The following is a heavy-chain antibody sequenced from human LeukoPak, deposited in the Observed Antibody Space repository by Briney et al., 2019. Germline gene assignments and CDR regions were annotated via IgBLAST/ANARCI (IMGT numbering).Heavy chain of an antibody. Sequence: SETLSLTCTVSGGSISIYYWSWIRQPPGKGLEWIGYIYYSGITNYNPSRKSGVTISVETSKNQFSLKLSSVTAADTAVYYCARDKVYYGSGVPFNYWGQGTLVTVSS. D-gene: IGHD3-10*01. V-gene: IGHV4-59*01. CDR3: ARDKVYYGSGVPFNY. CDR2: IYYSGIT. J-gene: IGHJ4*02. CDR1: GGSISIYY.